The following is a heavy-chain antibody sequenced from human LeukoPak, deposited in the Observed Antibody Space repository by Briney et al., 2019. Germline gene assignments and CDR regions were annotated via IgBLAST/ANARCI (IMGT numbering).Heavy chain of an antibody. D-gene: IGHD3-3*01. CDR1: GGSISSSSYY. CDR2: IYYSGST. CDR3: ARGALTDFWSGYYTNYYYYMDV. Sequence: SETLSLTCTVSGGSISSSSYYWGWIRQPPGKGLEWIGSIYYSGSTYYNPSLKSRVTISVDTSKNQFSLKLSSVTAADTAVYYCARGALTDFWSGYYTNYYYYMDVWGKGTTVTVSS. J-gene: IGHJ6*03. V-gene: IGHV4-39*07.